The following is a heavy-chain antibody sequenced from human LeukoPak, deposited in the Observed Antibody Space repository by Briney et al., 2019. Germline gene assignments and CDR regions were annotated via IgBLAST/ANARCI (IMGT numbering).Heavy chain of an antibody. J-gene: IGHJ5*02. Sequence: ASVKVSCKASGYTFTSYAMHWVRQAPGQRLEWMGWINAGNGNTKYSQKFQGRVTITRDTSASTAYMELSSLRSEDTAVYYCARVVLTIFGVVRGFDPWGQGTLVTVSS. CDR2: INAGNGNT. D-gene: IGHD3-3*01. CDR1: GYTFTSYA. V-gene: IGHV1-3*01. CDR3: ARVVLTIFGVVRGFDP.